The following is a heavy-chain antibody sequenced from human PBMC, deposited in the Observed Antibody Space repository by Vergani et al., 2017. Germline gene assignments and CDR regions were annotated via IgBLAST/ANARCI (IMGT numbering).Heavy chain of an antibody. D-gene: IGHD3-3*01. J-gene: IGHJ2*01. Sequence: EVQLVEPGGGLVQPGRSLRLSCAASGFTFDDYAMHWVRQAPGKGLEWVSGISWNSGSIGYADSVKGRFTISRDNAKNSLYLQMNSLRAEDTALYYCARDQYDFWSGYPTLSPFVLWGRGTLGTVSS. CDR1: GFTFDDYA. CDR2: ISWNSGSI. V-gene: IGHV3-9*01. CDR3: ARDQYDFWSGYPTLSPFVL.